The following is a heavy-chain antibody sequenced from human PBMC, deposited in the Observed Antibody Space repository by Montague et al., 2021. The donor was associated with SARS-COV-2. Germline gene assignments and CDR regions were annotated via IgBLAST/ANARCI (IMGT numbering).Heavy chain of an antibody. CDR1: GDSISSSSYN. D-gene: IGHD1-1*01. CDR3: TRHVHMTWPEPSPGFDY. CDR2: VHYSGRP. V-gene: IGHV4-39*01. J-gene: IGHJ4*02. Sequence: SETLSLTCTVSGDSISSSSYNRGWIRQPPGKGLEWIGSVHYSGRPYYXPSLKSRVTIYVDTSKNQLSLKLSSVTAADTAVYYCTRHVHMTWPEPSPGFDYWGQGTLVTVSS.